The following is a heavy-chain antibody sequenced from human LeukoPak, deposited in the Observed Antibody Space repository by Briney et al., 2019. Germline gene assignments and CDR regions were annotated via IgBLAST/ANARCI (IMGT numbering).Heavy chain of an antibody. CDR3: ARAPPGGMDL. D-gene: IGHD3-10*01. J-gene: IGHJ6*02. CDR2: ISSTGTYK. V-gene: IGHV3-21*01. Sequence: GGSLRLSCAASGFTFGSYRMSWVRQAPGKGLEWVSSISSTGTYKYSADSVKGRFTISRDNANNSLDLQMNSLRVDDMAVYYCARAPPGGMDLWGQGTTVTVSS. CDR1: GFTFGSYR.